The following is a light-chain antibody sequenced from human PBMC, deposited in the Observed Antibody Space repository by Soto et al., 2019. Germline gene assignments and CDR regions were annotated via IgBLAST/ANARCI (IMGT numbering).Light chain of an antibody. J-gene: IGKJ4*01. CDR1: QSVSSSY. CDR2: GAS. CDR3: QQYGSSQVT. Sequence: EIVLTQSPGTLSLSPGERATLSCRASQSVSSSYFAWYQQKPGQAPRLLIYGASSRATGIPDRFSGSGSGTDFTLTISRLEPEDFAVYYCQQYGSSQVTFGGGTKVEIK. V-gene: IGKV3-20*01.